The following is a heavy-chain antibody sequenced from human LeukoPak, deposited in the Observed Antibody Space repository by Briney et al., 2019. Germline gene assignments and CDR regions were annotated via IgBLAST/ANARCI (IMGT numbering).Heavy chain of an antibody. J-gene: IGHJ3*02. CDR2: IYTSGSTP. CDR1: GGSISSYY. CDR3: ATSPPVVPAAITAFDI. V-gene: IGHV4-4*07. D-gene: IGHD2-2*01. Sequence: SETLSLTCTVSGGSISSYYWSWIRQSAGKGLEWIGRIYTSGSTPDYSPSLKSRVTMSIDTSKNQFSLQLSSVTAADTAVYYCATSPPVVPAAITAFDIWGQGTMVTVSS.